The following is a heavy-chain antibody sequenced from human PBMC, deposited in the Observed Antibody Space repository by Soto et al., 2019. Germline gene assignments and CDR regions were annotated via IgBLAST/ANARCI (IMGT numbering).Heavy chain of an antibody. V-gene: IGHV1-3*01. CDR2: INAGNGNT. CDR1: GYTFTSYA. CDR3: ASQYCGGDCYSAARYGMDV. Sequence: ASVKVSCKASGYTFTSYAMHWVRQAPGQRLEWMGWINAGNGNTKYSQKFQGRVTITRDTSASTAYMELSSLRSEDTAVYYCASQYCGGDCYSAARYGMDVWGQGTTVTVSS. J-gene: IGHJ6*02. D-gene: IGHD2-21*02.